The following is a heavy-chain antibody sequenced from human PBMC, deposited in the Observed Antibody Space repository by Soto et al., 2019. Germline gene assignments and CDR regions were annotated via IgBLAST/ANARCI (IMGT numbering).Heavy chain of an antibody. V-gene: IGHV3-43*01. J-gene: IGHJ3*02. CDR2: ISWDGGST. CDR3: AKDISSHLIDAFDI. Sequence: GGSLSLSCAASGFTFDDYTMHWVRQAPGKGLEWVSLISWDGGSTYYADSVKGRFTISRDNSKNSLYLQMNSLRTEDTALYYCAKDISSHLIDAFDIWGQGTMVTVSS. CDR1: GFTFDDYT.